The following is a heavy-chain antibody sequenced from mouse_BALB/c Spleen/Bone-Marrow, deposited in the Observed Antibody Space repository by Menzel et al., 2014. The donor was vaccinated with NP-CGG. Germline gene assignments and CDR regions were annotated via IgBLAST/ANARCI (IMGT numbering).Heavy chain of an antibody. CDR1: GYAFTNYL. CDR2: INPGSGGT. Sequence: AQLQQSGAELVRPGTSVKVSCKASGYAFTNYLIEWVKQRPGQGLEWIGVINPGSGGTNYNEKFKGKATLTADKSSSTAYMQLSSLTSDDSAVYFCARGGDYGFMDYWGQGTSVTVSS. J-gene: IGHJ4*01. CDR3: ARGGDYGFMDY. D-gene: IGHD1-2*01. V-gene: IGHV1-54*01.